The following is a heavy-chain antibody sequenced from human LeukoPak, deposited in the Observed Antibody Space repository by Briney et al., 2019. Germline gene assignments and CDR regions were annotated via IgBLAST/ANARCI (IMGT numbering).Heavy chain of an antibody. J-gene: IGHJ4*02. Sequence: GGSLRLSCAASGFTFSSYAMSWVRQAPGKGLEWVSAISGSGGSTYYADSVKGRFTISRDNSKNTLYLQMNTLRAEDTAVYCCARDVLLWFGGEEDNDYWGQGTLVTVSS. CDR3: ARDVLLWFGGEEDNDY. V-gene: IGHV3-23*01. D-gene: IGHD3-10*01. CDR1: GFTFSSYA. CDR2: ISGSGGST.